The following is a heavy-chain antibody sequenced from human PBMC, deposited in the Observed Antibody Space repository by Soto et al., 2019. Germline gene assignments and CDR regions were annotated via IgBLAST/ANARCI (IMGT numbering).Heavy chain of an antibody. CDR1: GYTFTTFW. D-gene: IGHD2-2*01. CDR3: ARLFCSSSTCDSWFDP. V-gene: IGHV5-10-1*01. Sequence: GESLKISCTGFGYTFTTFWISWVRQMPGRGLEWMGRIDPRDSYTNYSPSFQGHVTISADRSISTAYLQWGSLKASDTAMYYCARLFCSSSTCDSWFDPWGQGTLVTVSS. J-gene: IGHJ5*02. CDR2: IDPRDSYT.